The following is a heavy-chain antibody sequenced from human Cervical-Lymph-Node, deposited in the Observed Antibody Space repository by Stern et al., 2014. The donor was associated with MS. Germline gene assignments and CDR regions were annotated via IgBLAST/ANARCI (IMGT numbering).Heavy chain of an antibody. D-gene: IGHD2-15*01. CDR1: GYTFTSYG. CDR2: ISAYNGNS. CDR3: ARGLLGSENAFDI. Sequence: VQLAESEAEVKKPGASVKVSCKASGYTFTSYGFSWGRQAPGQGLEWMGWISAYNGNSNYAQKLQGRVTMTTDTSTSTAYMELRSLRSDDTAVYYCARGLLGSENAFDIWGQGTMVTVSS. V-gene: IGHV1-18*01. J-gene: IGHJ3*02.